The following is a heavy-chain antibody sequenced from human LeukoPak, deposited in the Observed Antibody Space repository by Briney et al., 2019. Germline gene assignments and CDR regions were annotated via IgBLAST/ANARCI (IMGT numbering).Heavy chain of an antibody. CDR2: IDPSSTYI. V-gene: IGHV3-21*01. J-gene: IGHJ4*02. CDR1: GFTFSTYN. CDR3: ARAPTVLVGYCSSSSCQADY. Sequence: GGSLRLSCAASGFTFSTYNMNWVRQAPGKGLEWVSAIDPSSTYIYYADSVKGRFTISRDNAENSLYLQMNSLRVEDTGGYYCARAPTVLVGYCSSSSCQADYWGQGTLVTVSS. D-gene: IGHD2-2*01.